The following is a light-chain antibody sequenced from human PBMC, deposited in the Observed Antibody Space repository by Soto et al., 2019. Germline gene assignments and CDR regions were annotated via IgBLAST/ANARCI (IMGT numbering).Light chain of an antibody. CDR1: QSISSW. CDR3: QLHNSYSPT. J-gene: IGKJ1*01. V-gene: IGKV1-5*01. CDR2: DAS. Sequence: DIQMTQSPSTLSASVGDRVTITCRASQSISSWLAWYQQKPGKAPKLLICDASSLEGGVPSRFSSSGSGTEFPLTISSLQPDYFATYYCQLHNSYSPTFGPGTKVEIK.